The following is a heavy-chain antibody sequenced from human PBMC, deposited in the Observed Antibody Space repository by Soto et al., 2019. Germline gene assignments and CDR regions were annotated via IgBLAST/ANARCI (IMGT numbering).Heavy chain of an antibody. CDR2: ICGSGGAT. V-gene: IGHV3-23*01. Sequence: EVQLLESGGGLVQPGGSLRLSCAASGFTFSSYAMSWVRQAPGKGLEWVSAICGSGGATYYTDCVKGRFTISRDNSKNTLHLQMNNLRAEDTAIYYCAKGSGGNCYSHFAYCGQGTLVTVSS. CDR3: AKGSGGNCYSHFAY. CDR1: GFTFSSYA. D-gene: IGHD2-15*01. J-gene: IGHJ4*02.